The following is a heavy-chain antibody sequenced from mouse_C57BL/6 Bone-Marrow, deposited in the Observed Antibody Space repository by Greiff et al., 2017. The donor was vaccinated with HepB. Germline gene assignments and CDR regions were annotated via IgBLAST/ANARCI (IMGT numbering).Heavy chain of an antibody. Sequence: VKLQESGPGLVQPSQCLSITCTVSGFSLTSYGVHWVRQSPGKGLEWLGVIWRGGSTDYNAAFMSRLSITKDNPKSQVFFKMNSLQADDTAIYYCAKGGYGIDGAWFAYWGQGTLVTVSA. CDR1: GFSLTSYG. CDR2: IWRGGST. CDR3: AKGGYGIDGAWFAY. J-gene: IGHJ3*01. V-gene: IGHV2-5*01. D-gene: IGHD2-1*01.